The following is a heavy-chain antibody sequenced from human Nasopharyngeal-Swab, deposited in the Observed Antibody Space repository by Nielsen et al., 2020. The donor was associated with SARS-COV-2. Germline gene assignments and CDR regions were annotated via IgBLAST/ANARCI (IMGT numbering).Heavy chain of an antibody. D-gene: IGHD4-17*01. Sequence: SCAASGFTFSDYYMSWIRQAPGKGLEWVSYISSSGSTIYYADSVKGRFTISRDNAKNSLYLQMNSLRAEDTAVYYCARDYGDYYYYGMDVWGQGTTVTVSS. CDR3: ARDYGDYYYYGMDV. V-gene: IGHV3-11*04. CDR1: GFTFSDYY. J-gene: IGHJ6*02. CDR2: ISSSGSTI.